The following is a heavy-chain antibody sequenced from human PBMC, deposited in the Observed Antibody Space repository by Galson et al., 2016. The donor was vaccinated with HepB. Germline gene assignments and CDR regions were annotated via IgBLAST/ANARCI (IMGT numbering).Heavy chain of an antibody. D-gene: IGHD6-19*01. CDR1: GGSISTSRDY. CDR2: TYYSGAT. V-gene: IGHV4-39*01. Sequence: SETLSLTCTVSGGSISTSRDYWGWIRQPPGRGLEWIGTTYYSGATYYNPSLESRVTISVETTKNQFSLTLTSVTAADTSVYYCEKSPPGYSHDWYRGWFGPCGQGTLVTFSS. J-gene: IGHJ5*02. CDR3: EKSPPGYSHDWYRGWFGP.